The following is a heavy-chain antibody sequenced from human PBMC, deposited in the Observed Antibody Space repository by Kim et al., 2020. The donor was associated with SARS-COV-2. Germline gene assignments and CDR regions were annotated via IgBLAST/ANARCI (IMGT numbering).Heavy chain of an antibody. CDR1: GFTFSSYS. Sequence: GGSLRLSCAASGFTFSSYSMNWVRQAPGKGLEWVSSISSSSSYIYYADSVKGRFTISRDNAKNSLYLQMNSLRAEDTAVYYCARGEGYSYAYNWFDPWGQGTLVTVSS. CDR3: ARGEGYSYAYNWFDP. V-gene: IGHV3-21*01. D-gene: IGHD5-18*01. CDR2: ISSSSSYI. J-gene: IGHJ5*02.